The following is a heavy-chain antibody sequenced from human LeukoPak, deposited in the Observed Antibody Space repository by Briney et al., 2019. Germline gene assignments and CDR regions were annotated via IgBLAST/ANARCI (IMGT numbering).Heavy chain of an antibody. Sequence: GGSLRLSCAASGFTVSSNYMSWVRQAPGKGLEWVSVIYSGSSTYYADSVKGRFTISRDNSKNTLYLQMNSLRAEDTAVYYCARASMGRSGSAFGAFDIWGQGTMVTVSS. J-gene: IGHJ3*02. D-gene: IGHD3-3*01. CDR1: GFTVSSNY. CDR2: IYSGSST. V-gene: IGHV3-66*01. CDR3: ARASMGRSGSAFGAFDI.